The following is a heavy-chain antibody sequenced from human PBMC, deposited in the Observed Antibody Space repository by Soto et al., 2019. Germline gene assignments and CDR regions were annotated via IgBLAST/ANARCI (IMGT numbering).Heavy chain of an antibody. CDR1: GFTFSSYS. V-gene: IGHV3-48*01. CDR3: ARDTAFLDY. J-gene: IGHJ4*02. D-gene: IGHD4-17*01. CDR2: ISSSSSTI. Sequence: GGSLRLSCAASGFTFSSYSMNWVRQAPGKGLEWVSYISSSSSTIYYADSVKGRFTISRDNAKNSLYLQMNSLRAEDTAVYYCARDTAFLDYWGQGTLVTVSS.